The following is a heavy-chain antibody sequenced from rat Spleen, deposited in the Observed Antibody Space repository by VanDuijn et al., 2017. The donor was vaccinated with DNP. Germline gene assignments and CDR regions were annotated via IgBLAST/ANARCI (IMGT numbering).Heavy chain of an antibody. V-gene: IGHV3-3*01. CDR2: INTAGRT. CDR1: GYSITRGYG. Sequence: EVQLQESGPGLVKPSQSLSLTCSVTGYSITRGYGWNWIRKFPGNKLEWMGYINTAGRTNYNPHLKSQISITRETSKNQFFLHLTSVLIEDTATYYCARWIGGLDYWGQGVMVTVSS. CDR3: ARWIGGLDY. J-gene: IGHJ2*01. D-gene: IGHD1-11*01.